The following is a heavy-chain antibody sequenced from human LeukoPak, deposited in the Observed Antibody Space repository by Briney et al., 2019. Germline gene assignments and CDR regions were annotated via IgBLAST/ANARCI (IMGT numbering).Heavy chain of an antibody. CDR1: GFTFSRDW. D-gene: IGHD3-22*01. Sequence: GGSLRLSCAASGFTFSRDWMHWVRQAPGKGLVWVSRINGDGSSTSYADSVKGRFTISRDNAKNTLYLQTNSLRAEDTAVYYCSSAYYDPTGYWGQGTLVTVSS. CDR3: SSAYYDPTGY. J-gene: IGHJ4*02. V-gene: IGHV3-74*01. CDR2: INGDGSST.